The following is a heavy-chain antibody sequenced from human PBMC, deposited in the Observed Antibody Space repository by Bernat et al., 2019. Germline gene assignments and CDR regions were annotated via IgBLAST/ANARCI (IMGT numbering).Heavy chain of an antibody. J-gene: IGHJ4*02. Sequence: EVQLAKSGGGLVQPGGSLRLSCAASGFTFRDYWMDWVRQAPGKGPVWVSRINIDGTTTNYADSVKGRFTMSRANAKNTVYLQMNSLRAEDTAVYYCVRDPNRRLDYWGQGTQVTVSP. CDR3: VRDPNRRLDY. V-gene: IGHV3-74*01. CDR2: INIDGTTT. D-gene: IGHD1/OR15-1a*01. CDR1: GFTFRDYW.